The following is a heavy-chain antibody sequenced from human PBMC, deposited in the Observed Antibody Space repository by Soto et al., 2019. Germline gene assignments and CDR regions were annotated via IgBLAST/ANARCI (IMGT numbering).Heavy chain of an antibody. J-gene: IGHJ4*02. CDR3: AKEQPGIAAAGTRLPDY. Sequence: GGSLRLSCAASGFTFSSYGMHWVRQAPGKGLEWVAVISYEGSNKYYADYVKGRFTISRDSSKNTLYLQLNSLRAGATAVSYRAKEQPGIAAAGTRLPDYWGQGTLVTVSS. CDR2: ISYEGSNK. D-gene: IGHD6-13*01. V-gene: IGHV3-30*18. CDR1: GFTFSSYG.